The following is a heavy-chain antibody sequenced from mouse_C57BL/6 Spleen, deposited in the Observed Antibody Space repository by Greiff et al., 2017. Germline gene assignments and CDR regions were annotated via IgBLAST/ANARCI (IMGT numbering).Heavy chain of an antibody. CDR3: ARGGYGSIDY. V-gene: IGHV1-66*01. CDR2: IYPGSGNT. Sequence: QVQLQQSGPELVKPGASVKISCKASGYSFTSYYIHWVKQRPGQGLEWIGWIYPGSGNTKYNEKFKGKATLTADPSSSTAYMQLSSLTSEDSAVYYCARGGYGSIDYWGQGTTLTVSS. D-gene: IGHD1-1*01. J-gene: IGHJ2*01. CDR1: GYSFTSYY.